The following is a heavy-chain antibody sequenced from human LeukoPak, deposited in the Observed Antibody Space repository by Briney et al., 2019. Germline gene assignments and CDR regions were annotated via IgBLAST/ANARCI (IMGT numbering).Heavy chain of an antibody. J-gene: IGHJ4*02. V-gene: IGHV4-34*01. Sequence: TSETLSLTCAVYGGSFSGYYWSWIRQPPGKGLEWFGEINHSGSTNYNPSLKSRVTISVDTSKNQFSLKLSSVTAADTAVYYCARSFNYDSSDHFDYWGQGTLVTVSS. CDR2: INHSGST. D-gene: IGHD3-22*01. CDR1: GGSFSGYY. CDR3: ARSFNYDSSDHFDY.